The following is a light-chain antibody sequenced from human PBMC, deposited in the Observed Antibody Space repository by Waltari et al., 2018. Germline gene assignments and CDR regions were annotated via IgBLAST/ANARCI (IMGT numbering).Light chain of an antibody. CDR1: QSLVHSDGKTY. Sequence: DIVMTQTPLSSLVTLGQPASISCRSSQSLVHSDGKTYLSWLQQRPGQPPRLLIYQISQRVAGVPDRFRGSGAGTDFTLRISRVEAEDVAIYYCLQTSQFTWTFGQGTKVEIE. CDR3: LQTSQFTWT. J-gene: IGKJ1*01. V-gene: IGKV2-24*01. CDR2: QIS.